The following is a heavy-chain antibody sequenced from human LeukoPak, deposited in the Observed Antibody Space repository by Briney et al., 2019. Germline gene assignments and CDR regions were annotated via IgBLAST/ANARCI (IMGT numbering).Heavy chain of an antibody. CDR2: ISAYNGNT. Sequence: GASVKVSCKASGYTFTSYGISWVRQAPGQGLEWMGWISAYNGNTNYAQKLQGRVTMTTDTSTSTAYMELRSLRSDDTAVYYCARDRGQWEPYYFDYWGQGTLVTVSS. V-gene: IGHV1-18*01. J-gene: IGHJ4*02. CDR3: ARDRGQWEPYYFDY. CDR1: GYTFTSYG. D-gene: IGHD1-26*01.